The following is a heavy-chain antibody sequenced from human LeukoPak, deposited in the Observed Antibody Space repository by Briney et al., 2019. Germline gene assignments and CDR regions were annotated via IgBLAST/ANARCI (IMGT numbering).Heavy chain of an antibody. CDR2: INPSGGST. D-gene: IGHD6-13*01. J-gene: IGHJ4*02. V-gene: IGHV1-46*01. Sequence: ASVKVSCKASGYTFTSYYMHWVRQAPGQGLEWMGIINPSGGSTSYAQKFQGRVIMTRDTSTSTVYMELSSLRSEDTAVYYCARDRGCGSSSCQIRIDFDYWGQGTLVTVSS. CDR3: ARDRGCGSSSCQIRIDFDY. CDR1: GYTFTSYY.